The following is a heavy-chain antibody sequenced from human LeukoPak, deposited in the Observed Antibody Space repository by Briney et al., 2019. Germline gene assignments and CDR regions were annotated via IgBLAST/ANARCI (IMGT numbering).Heavy chain of an antibody. Sequence: GGSLTLSCSASGFTFSNYWMTWVRQAPGKGLEWVANIEPDGSRKYYVDSVQGRSTISRDNTKNSLYLQMNSLRSEDTAVYYCAADPAFYCSGGSCYVGAFDIWGQGTMVTVSS. CDR3: AADPAFYCSGGSCYVGAFDI. CDR2: IEPDGSRK. D-gene: IGHD2-15*01. V-gene: IGHV3-7*03. CDR1: GFTFSNYW. J-gene: IGHJ3*02.